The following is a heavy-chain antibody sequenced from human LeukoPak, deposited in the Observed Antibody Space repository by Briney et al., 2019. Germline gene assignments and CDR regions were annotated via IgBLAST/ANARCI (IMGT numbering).Heavy chain of an antibody. V-gene: IGHV4-39*07. J-gene: IGHJ4*02. D-gene: IGHD3-22*01. CDR3: ARDLNYYDSSGYLDY. Sequence: SETLSLTCTVSGGSISSSSYYWGWIRQPPGKGLEWIGSIYYSGSTYYNPSLKSRVTISVDTSKNQFSLKLSSVTAADTAVYYCARDLNYYDSSGYLDYWGQGTLATVSS. CDR2: IYYSGST. CDR1: GGSISSSSYY.